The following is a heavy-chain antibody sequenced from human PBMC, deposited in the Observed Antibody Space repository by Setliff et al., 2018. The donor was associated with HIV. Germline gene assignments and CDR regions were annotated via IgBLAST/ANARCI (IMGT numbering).Heavy chain of an antibody. V-gene: IGHV4-34*10. D-gene: IGHD2-2*02. J-gene: IGHJ4*02. CDR1: GSSFSEYN. Sequence: SETLSLTCAVYGSSFSEYNWSWIRQPPGKGLEWIAEVYHRGTATYNPSLQSRVVMSVDTSKNQFSLKLSSVTAADTAVYYCARQERYCTSADCYRYFNYWGQGTLVTVSS. CDR2: VYHRGTA. CDR3: ARQERYCTSADCYRYFNY.